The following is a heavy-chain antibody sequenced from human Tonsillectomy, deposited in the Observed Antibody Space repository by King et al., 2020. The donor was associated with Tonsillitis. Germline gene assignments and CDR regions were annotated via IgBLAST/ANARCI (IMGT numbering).Heavy chain of an antibody. CDR1: GFIFSIYG. Sequence: VQLVESGGGVVQPGRSLRLSCAASGFIFSIYGMHWVRQSPGKGLEWVAVISYEENNKYYADFVKGRFTISRDNSKNTLYLQMSSLRAEETAVYYCARDLEYYSDSSGYFSQTWGYFDYWGQGTLVTVSS. CDR3: ARDLEYYSDSSGYFSQTWGYFDY. J-gene: IGHJ4*02. V-gene: IGHV3-30*03. CDR2: ISYEENNK. D-gene: IGHD3-22*01.